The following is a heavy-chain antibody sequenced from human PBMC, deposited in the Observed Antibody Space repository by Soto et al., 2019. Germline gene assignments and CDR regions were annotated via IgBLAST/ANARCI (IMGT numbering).Heavy chain of an antibody. V-gene: IGHV1-2*02. CDR2: IIPISGGT. D-gene: IGHD1-26*01. Sequence: ASVKVSCKASGYTFTGYYMHWVRQAPGQGLEWMGGIIPISGGTNYAQKLQGRVTMTTDTSTSTAYMELRSLRSDDTAVYSCASGVGATSLSPPDIWGQGTMVTVSS. CDR1: GYTFTGYY. J-gene: IGHJ3*02. CDR3: ASGVGATSLSPPDI.